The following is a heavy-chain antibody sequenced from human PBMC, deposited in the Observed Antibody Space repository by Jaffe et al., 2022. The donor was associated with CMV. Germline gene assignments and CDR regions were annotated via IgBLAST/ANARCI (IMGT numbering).Heavy chain of an antibody. J-gene: IGHJ2*01. V-gene: IGHV3-33*01. CDR3: ARSDSSGWYGGRPHWYFDL. CDR2: IWYDGSNK. CDR1: GFTFSSYG. D-gene: IGHD6-19*01. Sequence: QVQLVESGGGVVQPGRSLRLSCAASGFTFSSYGMHWVRQAPGKGLEWVAVIWYDGSNKYYADSVKGRFTISRDNSKNTLYLQMNSLRAEDTAVYYCARSDSSGWYGGRPHWYFDLWGRGTLVTVSS.